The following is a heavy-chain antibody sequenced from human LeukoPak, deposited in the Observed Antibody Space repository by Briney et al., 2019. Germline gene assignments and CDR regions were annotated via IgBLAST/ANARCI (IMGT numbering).Heavy chain of an antibody. CDR2: IYYSGST. CDR3: AKVGFEWFGQSPMDV. V-gene: IGHV4-59*01. D-gene: IGHD3-10*01. J-gene: IGHJ6*03. CDR1: GGSISSYY. Sequence: SETLSLTCTVSGGSISSYYWSWIRQPPGKGLEWIGYIYYSGSTNYNPSLKSRVTISVDTSKNQFSLKLTSVTAADTAVYYCAKVGFEWFGQSPMDVWGKGTTVTVSS.